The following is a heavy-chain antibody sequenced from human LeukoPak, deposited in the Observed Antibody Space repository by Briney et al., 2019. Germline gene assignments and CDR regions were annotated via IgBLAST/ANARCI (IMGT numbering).Heavy chain of an antibody. J-gene: IGHJ4*02. CDR2: ISSTSSYI. CDR3: AREGLLWFGELLLSGFDY. D-gene: IGHD3-10*01. CDR1: GFTFSSYS. V-gene: IGHV3-21*01. Sequence: PGGSLRLSCAASGFTFSSYSINWVRQAPGKGLEWVSSISSTSSYIYYADSVKGRFTISRDDAKSSLYLQMNSLRAEDTAVYYCAREGLLWFGELLLSGFDYWGQGTLVTVSS.